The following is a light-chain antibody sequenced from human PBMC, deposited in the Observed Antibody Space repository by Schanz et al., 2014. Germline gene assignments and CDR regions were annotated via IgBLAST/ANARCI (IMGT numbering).Light chain of an antibody. CDR2: GAS. CDR3: QQYNNWPWT. J-gene: IGKJ1*01. Sequence: EIVMTQSPATLSVSPGERATLSCRASQSFSSNLAWYQQKPGQAPRLLIYGASTRATDIPARFSGSGSGTEFTLTISSLRSEDFAVYYCQQYNNWPWTFGQGTKVEIK. CDR1: QSFSSN. V-gene: IGKV3-15*01.